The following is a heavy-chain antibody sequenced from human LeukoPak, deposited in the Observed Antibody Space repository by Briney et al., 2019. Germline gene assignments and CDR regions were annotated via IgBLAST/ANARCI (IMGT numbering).Heavy chain of an antibody. V-gene: IGHV3-30*18. CDR3: AKEHDAPNHIVVVPAATDY. Sequence: GGSLRLSCAASGFTFSSYGMHWVRQAPGKGLEWVAVISYDGSNKYYADSVKGRFTISRDNSKNTLYLQMNSLRAEDTAVYYCAKEHDAPNHIVVVPAATDYWGQGTLVTVSS. CDR2: ISYDGSNK. D-gene: IGHD2-2*01. J-gene: IGHJ4*02. CDR1: GFTFSSYG.